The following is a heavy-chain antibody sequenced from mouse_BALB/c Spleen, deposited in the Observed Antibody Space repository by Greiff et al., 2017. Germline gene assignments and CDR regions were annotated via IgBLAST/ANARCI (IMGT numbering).Heavy chain of an antibody. J-gene: IGHJ3*01. V-gene: IGHV1-54*01. CDR2: INPGSGGT. D-gene: IGHD1-1*01. Sequence: QVQLQQSGAELVRPGTSVKVSCKASGYAFTNYLIEWVKQRPGQGLEWIGVINPGSGGTNYNEKFKGKATLTADKSSSTAYMQLSSLTSDDSAVYFCARSYYYCSSSWFAYWGQGTLVTVSA. CDR3: ARSYYYCSSSWFAY. CDR1: GYAFTNYL.